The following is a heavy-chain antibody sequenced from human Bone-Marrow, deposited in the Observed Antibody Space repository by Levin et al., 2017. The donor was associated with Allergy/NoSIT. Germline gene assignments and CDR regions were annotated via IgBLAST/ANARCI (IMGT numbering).Heavy chain of an antibody. CDR3: AKGITATTPGVYNFYFYGMDV. CDR1: GFSFSNYG. V-gene: IGHV3-30*18. CDR2: ISYDGGKQ. J-gene: IGHJ6*02. D-gene: IGHD1-7*01. Sequence: GESLKISCAASGFSFSNYGLHWVRQAPGKGLEWVAVISYDGGKQYYADSVKDRFTISRDNSKNTLYLQMSSLKPEDTAIYYCAKGITATTPGVYNFYFYGMDVWGQGTTVTVSS.